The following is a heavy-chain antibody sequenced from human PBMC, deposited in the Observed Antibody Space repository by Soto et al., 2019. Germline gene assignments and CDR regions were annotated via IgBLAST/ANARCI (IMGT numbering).Heavy chain of an antibody. V-gene: IGHV3-30-3*01. CDR1: GFTFSSYA. Sequence: QVQLVESGGGVVQPGRSLRLSCAASGFTFSSYAMHWVRQAPGKGLEWVAVISYYGSNKYYADSVKGRFTISRDNSKNTLYLQMNSLRAEDTAVYYCARADSSSWYYYFDYWGQGTLVTVSS. J-gene: IGHJ4*02. D-gene: IGHD6-13*01. CDR2: ISYYGSNK. CDR3: ARADSSSWYYYFDY.